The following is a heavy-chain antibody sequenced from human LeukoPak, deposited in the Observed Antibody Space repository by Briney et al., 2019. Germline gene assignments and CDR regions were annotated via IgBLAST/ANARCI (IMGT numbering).Heavy chain of an antibody. J-gene: IGHJ6*02. CDR3: AALYNWNALGMDV. CDR2: ISYDGSNK. D-gene: IGHD1-1*01. V-gene: IGHV3-30-3*01. CDR1: GFTFSSYA. Sequence: GGSLRLSCAASGFTFSSYAMHWVRQAPGKGLEWVAVISYDGSNKYYADSVKGRFTISRDNSKNTLYLQMNSLRAEDTAVYHCAALYNWNALGMDVWGQGTTVTVSS.